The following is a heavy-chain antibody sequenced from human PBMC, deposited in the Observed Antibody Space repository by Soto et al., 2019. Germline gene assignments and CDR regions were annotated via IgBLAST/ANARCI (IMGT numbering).Heavy chain of an antibody. Sequence: PVGSLRLSCTASGFTFENYAMHWVRQAPGKGLEWVSGISWNRGTIGYADSVRGRFTISRDNAKNSLYLQMDSLRPEDTALYYCAKDKLYSNFEYYFDYWGQGTLVTVSS. CDR1: GFTFENYA. J-gene: IGHJ4*02. CDR2: ISWNRGTI. D-gene: IGHD4-4*01. V-gene: IGHV3-9*01. CDR3: AKDKLYSNFEYYFDY.